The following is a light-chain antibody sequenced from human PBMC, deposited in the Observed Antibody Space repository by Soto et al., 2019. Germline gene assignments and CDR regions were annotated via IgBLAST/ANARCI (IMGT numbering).Light chain of an antibody. CDR2: DAS. CDR3: QQRSNWPLT. J-gene: IGKJ3*01. Sequence: EIVLTQSPATLSLSPGERATLSCRASQSVGRYLAWFQQKPGQAPRLLIYDASNRATGIPARFSGSGSGTDFTLTISSLEPEEFAVYYCQQRSNWPLTFGPGTKVDIK. V-gene: IGKV3-11*01. CDR1: QSVGRY.